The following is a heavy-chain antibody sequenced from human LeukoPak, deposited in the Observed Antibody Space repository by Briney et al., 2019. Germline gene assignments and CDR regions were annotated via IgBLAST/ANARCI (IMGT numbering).Heavy chain of an antibody. D-gene: IGHD6-19*01. CDR3: ARYTSNNWFDP. Sequence: SETLSLTCTVSGDSITSSYWSWIRQPPGKGLEWIGYIYYSGSTNSNPSLESRVTISVDTSKNQFSLRLSPVTAADTAVYYCARYTSNNWFDPWGQGTLVTVSS. CDR2: IYYSGST. CDR1: GDSITSSY. J-gene: IGHJ5*02. V-gene: IGHV4-59*01.